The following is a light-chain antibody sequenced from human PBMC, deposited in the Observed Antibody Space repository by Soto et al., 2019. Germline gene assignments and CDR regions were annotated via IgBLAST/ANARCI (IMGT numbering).Light chain of an antibody. CDR1: QSISSY. V-gene: IGKV1-39*01. Sequence: IQVTQSPSSLSASVVDRVTITFLASQSISSYLNWYQQKPGKAPKVLIYAASNLQSGVPSRFSGSGSGTDFTLTISSLQPEDFATYYCQQSYSTPINFGQGTRLEIK. CDR2: AAS. CDR3: QQSYSTPIN. J-gene: IGKJ5*01.